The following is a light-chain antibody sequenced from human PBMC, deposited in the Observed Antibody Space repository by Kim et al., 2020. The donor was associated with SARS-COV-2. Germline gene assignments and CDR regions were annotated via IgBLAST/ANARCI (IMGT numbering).Light chain of an antibody. CDR3: QAWDSSLNWV. V-gene: IGLV3-1*01. CDR1: KLGDKY. J-gene: IGLJ3*02. CDR2: QDS. Sequence: VSPGQTASITFSGEKLGDKYACWYQQKPGQSPVLVIYQDSKRPSGIPERFSGSNSGNTATLTISGTQAMDEADYYCQAWDSSLNWVFGGGTQLTVL.